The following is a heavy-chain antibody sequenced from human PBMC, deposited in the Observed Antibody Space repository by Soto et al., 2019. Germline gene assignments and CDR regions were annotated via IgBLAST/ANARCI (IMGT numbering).Heavy chain of an antibody. CDR2: IDPSDSYT. Sequence: GESLKISCNGSGYSFTSYWISWVRQMPWKGLEWMGRIDPSDSYTNYSPSFQGHVTISADKSISTAYLQWSSLKASDTAMYYCARQGAPVAATVPYYYYGMDVWGQGTTVTVSS. CDR3: ARQGAPVAATVPYYYYGMDV. V-gene: IGHV5-10-1*01. CDR1: GYSFTSYW. D-gene: IGHD6-19*01. J-gene: IGHJ6*02.